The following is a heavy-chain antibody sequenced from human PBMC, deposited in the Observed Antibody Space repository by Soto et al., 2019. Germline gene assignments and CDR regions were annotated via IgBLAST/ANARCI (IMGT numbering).Heavy chain of an antibody. D-gene: IGHD5-12*01. Sequence: GGSLRLSCAASGCTFSSYWMSWVRQAPGKGLEWVANIKQDGSEKYYVDSVKGRFTISRDNAKNSLYLQMNSLRAEDTAVYYCAREGSGYEQSWGQGTLVTVSS. CDR1: GCTFSSYW. V-gene: IGHV3-7*05. CDR3: AREGSGYEQS. J-gene: IGHJ5*02. CDR2: IKQDGSEK.